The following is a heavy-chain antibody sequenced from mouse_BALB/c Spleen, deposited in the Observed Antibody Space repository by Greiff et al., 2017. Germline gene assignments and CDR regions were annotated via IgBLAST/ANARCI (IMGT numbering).Heavy chain of an antibody. Sequence: EVQLQESGPGLVKPSQSLSLTCTVTGYSITSDYAWNWIRQFPGNKLEWMGYISYSGSTSYNPSLKSRISITRDTSKNQFFLQLNSVTTEDTATYYCARITTATAWFAYWGQGTLVTVSA. CDR1: GYSITSDYA. J-gene: IGHJ3*01. D-gene: IGHD1-2*01. V-gene: IGHV3-2*02. CDR3: ARITTATAWFAY. CDR2: ISYSGST.